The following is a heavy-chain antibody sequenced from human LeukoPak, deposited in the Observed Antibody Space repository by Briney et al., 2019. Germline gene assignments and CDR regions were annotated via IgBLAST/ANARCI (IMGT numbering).Heavy chain of an antibody. V-gene: IGHV3-7*01. J-gene: IGHJ4*02. D-gene: IGHD3-16*01. CDR1: GFTFSSYW. Sequence: PGGSLRLSCAASGFTFSSYWMSWVRQAPGKGLEWVANIKQDGSEKYYVDSVKGRFTISRDNAKNSLYLQMNSLRAEDTAVYYCARAGGSLWRYFDYWGQGTLVTVSS. CDR3: ARAGGSLWRYFDY. CDR2: IKQDGSEK.